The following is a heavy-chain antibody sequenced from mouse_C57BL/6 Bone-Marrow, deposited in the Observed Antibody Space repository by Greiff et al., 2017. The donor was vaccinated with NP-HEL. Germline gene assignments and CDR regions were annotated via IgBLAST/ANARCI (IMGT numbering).Heavy chain of an antibody. D-gene: IGHD2-1*01. J-gene: IGHJ3*01. CDR3: ARYDGNYAWFAY. CDR1: GYTFTDYY. Sequence: EVKLLESGPVLVKPGASVKMSCKASGYTFTDYYMNWVKQSHGKSLEWIGVINPYNGGTSYNQKFKGKATLTVDKSSSTAYMELNSLTSEDSAVYYCARYDGNYAWFAYWGQGTLVTVSA. CDR2: INPYNGGT. V-gene: IGHV1-19*01.